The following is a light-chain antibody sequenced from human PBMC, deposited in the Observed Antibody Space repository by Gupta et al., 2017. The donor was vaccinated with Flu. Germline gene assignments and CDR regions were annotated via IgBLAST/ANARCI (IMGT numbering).Light chain of an antibody. Sequence: ETVLTQSPGTLSLSPGERATLSCRASQSVTNTYLAWYQQKPGQAPRLLIYSVSNRATGIPDRFSGSGSGTDFTLTISRLEPEDFAVYYCQQDDNSPFNFGQGTRLEVK. CDR2: SVS. V-gene: IGKV3-20*01. CDR3: QQDDNSPFN. J-gene: IGKJ2*01. CDR1: QSVTNTY.